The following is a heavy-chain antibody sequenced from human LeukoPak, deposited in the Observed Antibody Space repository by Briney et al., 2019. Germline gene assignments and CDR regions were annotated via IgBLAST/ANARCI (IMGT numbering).Heavy chain of an antibody. CDR1: GASFSGYY. J-gene: IGHJ4*02. D-gene: IGHD6-6*01. CDR2: INHSGST. CDR3: ARGRGAARSRGYFDY. Sequence: SETLSLTCAVYGASFSGYYWSWIRQPPGKGLEWIGEINHSGSTNYNPSLKSRVTISVDTSKNQFSLKLSSVSAADTAVYYCARGRGAARSRGYFDYWGQGTLVTVSS. V-gene: IGHV4-34*01.